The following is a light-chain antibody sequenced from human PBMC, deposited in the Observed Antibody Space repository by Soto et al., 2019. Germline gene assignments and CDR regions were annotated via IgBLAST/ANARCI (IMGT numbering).Light chain of an antibody. V-gene: IGLV2-23*01. CDR3: CSYARSSTYV. Sequence: QSVLTQPASVSGSPGQSITISCTGTSSDVGNYNLVSWYQQHPGKAPKFMIYEGSKRPSGVSNRFSGSTSGNTASLTISGLQAEDEAHYYCCSYARSSTYVFGTGTKVTAL. J-gene: IGLJ1*01. CDR2: EGS. CDR1: SSDVGNYNL.